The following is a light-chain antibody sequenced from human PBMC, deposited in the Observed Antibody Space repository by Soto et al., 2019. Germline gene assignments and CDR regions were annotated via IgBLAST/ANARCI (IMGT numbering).Light chain of an antibody. J-gene: IGKJ1*01. CDR2: RAS. Sequence: EIVLTQSPGTLSLSPGERATLSCRASQTVNNNYVAWYQQKPGQAPRLLIFRASNKATGIPDRFSGSGSGTDFTLTISRLEPEDFAVYYCQQYGGSPRTFGQGTKGDIK. CDR3: QQYGGSPRT. V-gene: IGKV3-20*01. CDR1: QTVNNNY.